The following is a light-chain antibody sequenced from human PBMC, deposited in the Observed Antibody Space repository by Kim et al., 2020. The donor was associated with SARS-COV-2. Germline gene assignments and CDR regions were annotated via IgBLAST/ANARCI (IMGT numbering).Light chain of an antibody. CDR2: VAA. CDR1: QRVIISY. V-gene: IGKV3-20*01. CDR3: QPYGSALYT. Sequence: ASLSTFSIATQRVIISYLTWYHQKPRQASTLLIYVAATMATVIPSRFRGSASVTDFSLTISSLEPEHIAAYYCQPYGSALYTFGQGTKLEI. J-gene: IGKJ2*01.